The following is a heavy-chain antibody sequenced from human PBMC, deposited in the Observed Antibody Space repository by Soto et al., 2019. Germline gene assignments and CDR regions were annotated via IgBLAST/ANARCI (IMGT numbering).Heavy chain of an antibody. CDR3: ARSGDNYNRLDY. CDR1: GFTFSDYY. J-gene: IGHJ4*02. D-gene: IGHD1-1*01. CDR2: SSNSGTFS. V-gene: IGHV3-11*06. Sequence: GGSLRLSCEGSGFTFSDYYISWIRQAPGKGLEWISYSSNSGTFSRYADSVKGRFSISRDNTKNLLYLQMNSLRAEDTAVYYCARSGDNYNRLDYWGQGT.